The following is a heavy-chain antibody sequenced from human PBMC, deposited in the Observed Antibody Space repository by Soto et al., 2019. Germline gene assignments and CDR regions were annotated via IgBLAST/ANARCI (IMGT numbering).Heavy chain of an antibody. D-gene: IGHD3-22*01. V-gene: IGHV3-15*04. Sequence: GGSLRLSCEAFGFPFINAWMSWVRQAPGKGLEWVGRIESNNDGGTPDYAAPVKGRFAISREDWKNTLYLQMNSLKTEDTAIYYCTTDPSYDSRGFYYGMDVWGQGTSVTVSS. CDR3: TTDPSYDSRGFYYGMDV. CDR1: GFPFINAW. J-gene: IGHJ6*02. CDR2: IESNNDGGTP.